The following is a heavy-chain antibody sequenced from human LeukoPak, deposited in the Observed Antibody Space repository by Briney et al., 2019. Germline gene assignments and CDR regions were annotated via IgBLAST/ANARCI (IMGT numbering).Heavy chain of an antibody. V-gene: IGHV4-31*03. CDR1: GGSISSGGYY. J-gene: IGHJ4*02. CDR3: ARGYYDNDNYFDY. CDR2: IYYSGST. Sequence: SQTLSLTCTVSGGSISSGGYYWSWIRQHPGKGLEWIGYIYYSGSTYYNPSLKSRVTISVDTSKNQFSLKLSSVTAADTAVYYCARGYYDNDNYFDYWGQGTLVTVSS. D-gene: IGHD3-22*01.